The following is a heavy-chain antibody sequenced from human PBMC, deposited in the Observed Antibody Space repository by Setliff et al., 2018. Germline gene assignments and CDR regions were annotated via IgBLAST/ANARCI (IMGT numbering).Heavy chain of an antibody. CDR2: ISSRSDII. J-gene: IGHJ6*03. CDR1: GITFSTYS. D-gene: IGHD3-22*01. CDR3: ATNPRKGRSGGYYYDDPYYYYMDV. Sequence: GESLKISCAASGITFSTYSMNWVRQAPGKGLEWVSYISSRSDIIYYADSVKGQFTISRDNAKNSLYLQVNSLRAEDTAVYYCATNPRKGRSGGYYYDDPYYYYMDVWGKGTTVTVSS. V-gene: IGHV3-48*01.